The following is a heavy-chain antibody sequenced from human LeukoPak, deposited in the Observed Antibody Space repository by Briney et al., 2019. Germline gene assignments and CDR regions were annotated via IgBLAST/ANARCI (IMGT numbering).Heavy chain of an antibody. CDR3: AKSRQGWHNGDSDAFDI. CDR1: GFTFSSYA. Sequence: GGSLRLSCAASGFTFSSYAMSWVRQAPGKGLEWVSAISGSGGSTYYADSVKGRFTISRDNSKNTLYLQMNSLRAEDTAVYYCAKSRQGWHNGDSDAFDIWGQGTMVTVSS. V-gene: IGHV3-23*01. J-gene: IGHJ3*02. D-gene: IGHD4-17*01. CDR2: ISGSGGST.